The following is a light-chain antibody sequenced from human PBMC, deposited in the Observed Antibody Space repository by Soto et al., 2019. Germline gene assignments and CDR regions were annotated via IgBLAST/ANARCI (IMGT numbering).Light chain of an antibody. J-gene: IGKJ2*01. Sequence: DLQMTQSPSSLSASVGDRVTITCRASQTISTYLNWYQQKPGKAPILLIYDASSLLSGVPSSFSGSGSGTDFPLNIASLQPEDFSTYYCQQSDSTPYPVGQGTKVEI. CDR3: QQSDSTPYP. V-gene: IGKV1-39*01. CDR1: QTISTY. CDR2: DAS.